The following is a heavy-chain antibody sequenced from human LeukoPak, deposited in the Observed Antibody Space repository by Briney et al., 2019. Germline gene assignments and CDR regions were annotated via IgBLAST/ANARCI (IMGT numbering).Heavy chain of an antibody. V-gene: IGHV4-30-2*01. CDR1: GGSISSGGYS. J-gene: IGHJ6*02. Sequence: SQTLSLTCAVSGGSISSGGYSWSWIRQPPGKGLEWIGYIYHSGSTYYNPSLKSRVTISVDRSKNQFSLKLGSVTAADTAVYYCARDAMVEDYGMDVWGQGTTVTVSS. CDR2: IYHSGST. CDR3: ARDAMVEDYGMDV. D-gene: IGHD5-18*01.